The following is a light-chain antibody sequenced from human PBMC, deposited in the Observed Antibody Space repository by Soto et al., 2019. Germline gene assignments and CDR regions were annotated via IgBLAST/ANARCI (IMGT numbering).Light chain of an antibody. CDR3: QQSLSMPLT. V-gene: IGKV1-39*01. Sequence: DIQMTQSPASLSVAVGDRVTITCRGSQSINSYLNWYQQKPGQAPKLLMRSASTLERGVPSRFSGSGSRTDFTLTITNLQPDDFATYYCQQSLSMPLTFGQGTRLDIK. J-gene: IGKJ5*01. CDR1: QSINSY. CDR2: SAS.